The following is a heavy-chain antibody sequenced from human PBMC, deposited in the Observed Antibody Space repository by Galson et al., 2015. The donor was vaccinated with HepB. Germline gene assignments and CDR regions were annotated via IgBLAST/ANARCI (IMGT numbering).Heavy chain of an antibody. V-gene: IGHV3-66*01. J-gene: IGHJ4*02. CDR1: GFTVRNTY. CDR3: AKEGDGGNLLLGY. Sequence: SLRLSCAASGFTVRNTYMSWVRQAPGKGLEWVSIIYASGSTYYADSVEGRFTISRDNSKNTLNLQMNSLRVEDTAVYYCAKEGDGGNLLLGYWGRGALVTVSS. CDR2: IYASGST. D-gene: IGHD4-23*01.